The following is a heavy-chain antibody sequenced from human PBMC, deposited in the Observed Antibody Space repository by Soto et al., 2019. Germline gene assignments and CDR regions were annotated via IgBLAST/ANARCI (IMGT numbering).Heavy chain of an antibody. Sequence: QVQLVQSGAEVKKPGASVKVSCKASGYTFTSYGISWVRQATGQGLERMGWISAYNGNTNYAQKLQGRVTMTTDTSTRTSYMELWIMLSDDTAVYYCARVTTGETGNYWGQGTLVTVSS. V-gene: IGHV1-18*01. CDR3: ARVTTGETGNY. J-gene: IGHJ4*02. D-gene: IGHD4-17*01. CDR2: ISAYNGNT. CDR1: GYTFTSYG.